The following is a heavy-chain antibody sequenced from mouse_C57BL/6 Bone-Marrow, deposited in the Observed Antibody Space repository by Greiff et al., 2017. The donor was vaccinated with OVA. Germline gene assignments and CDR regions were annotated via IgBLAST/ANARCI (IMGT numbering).Heavy chain of an antibody. CDR1: GFTFSSYG. CDR2: ISSGGSYT. D-gene: IGHD1-1*01. V-gene: IGHV5-6*01. J-gene: IGHJ2*01. Sequence: EVKVVESGGDLVKPGGSLKLSCAASGFTFSSYGMSWVRQTPDKRLEWVATISSGGSYTYYPDSVKGRFTISRDNAKNTLYLQMISLNSEDTAMYYCARHILLRSDYWGQGTTLTVSS. CDR3: ARHILLRSDY.